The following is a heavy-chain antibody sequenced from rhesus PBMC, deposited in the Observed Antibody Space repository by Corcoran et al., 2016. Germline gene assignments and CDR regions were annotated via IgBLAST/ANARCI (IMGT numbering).Heavy chain of an antibody. CDR1: GYSLSSGSG. Sequence: QVQLQESGPGLVKPSETLSLTCPLSGYSLSSGSGWRWTRQPPGKGREWIGYIGGSSGSTNYNPSLKSRVTISKDTSKNQFSLKLSSVTAADTAVYYCADPTGFVWGPGVLVTVSS. CDR2: IGGSSGST. V-gene: IGHV4-127*01. CDR3: ADPTGFV. J-gene: IGHJ5-1*01. D-gene: IGHD3-34*01.